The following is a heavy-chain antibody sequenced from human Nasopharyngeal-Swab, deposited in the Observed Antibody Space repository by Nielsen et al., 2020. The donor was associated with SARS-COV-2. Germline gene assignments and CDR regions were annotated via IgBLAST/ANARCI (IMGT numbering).Heavy chain of an antibody. J-gene: IGHJ4*02. CDR2: INVDGSSI. Sequence: GESLKISCVASGFTFSSYSMYWVRQAPGQGLVCVSQINVDGSSINCTDSVKGRFTISRDNAKNSLYLQMNSLRAEDTALYYCASDSSSWYAYFDYWGQGTLVTVSS. CDR1: GFTFSSYS. V-gene: IGHV3-74*01. CDR3: ASDSSSWYAYFDY. D-gene: IGHD6-13*01.